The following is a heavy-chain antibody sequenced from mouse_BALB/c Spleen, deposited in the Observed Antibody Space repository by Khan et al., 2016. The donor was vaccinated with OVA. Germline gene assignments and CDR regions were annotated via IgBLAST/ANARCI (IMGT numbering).Heavy chain of an antibody. CDR3: WILL. J-gene: IGHJ2*01. V-gene: IGHV6-6*02. CDR2: IRLKSDDYVT. CDR1: GFTFSNYW. Sequence: EVKLLESGGGLVQPGGSMKLSCVASGFTFSNYWMNWVRQSPEKGLEWVAEIRLKSDDYVTHYAESVQGRFTISRDDSKSSVYLQMNNVGAEDTGIYYCWILLWGQGTTLTVSS.